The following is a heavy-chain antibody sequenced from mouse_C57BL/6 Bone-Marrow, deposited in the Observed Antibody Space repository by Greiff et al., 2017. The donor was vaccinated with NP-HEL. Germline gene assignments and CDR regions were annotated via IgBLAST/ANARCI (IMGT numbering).Heavy chain of an antibody. CDR2: IYPGDGDT. J-gene: IGHJ4*01. CDR3: ARRSNFYAMDY. V-gene: IGHV1-82*01. CDR1: GYAFSSSW. Sequence: QVQLQQSGPELVKPGASVKISCKASGYAFSSSWMNWVKQRPGKGLEWIGRIYPGDGDTNYNGKFKGKATLTADKSSSTAYMQLSSLTSEDSAVYFCARRSNFYAMDYWGQGTSVTVSS. D-gene: IGHD2-5*01.